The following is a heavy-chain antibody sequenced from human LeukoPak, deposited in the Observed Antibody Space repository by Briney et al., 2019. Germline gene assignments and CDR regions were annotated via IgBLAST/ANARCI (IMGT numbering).Heavy chain of an antibody. CDR2: SNNKGNNYNT. J-gene: IGHJ4*02. D-gene: IGHD2-2*01. CDR3: SRDSGEDSSTIPGDY. CDR1: GFTFSDHY. Sequence: AGSLRLSCAVSGFTFSDHYMDWVRQAPGKGLEWVGRSNNKGNNYNTEYAASVKGRFTISRDDSRKSLYLQMNSLKTEDTAVYYCSRDSGEDSSTIPGDYWGQGTLVTVHS. V-gene: IGHV3-72*01.